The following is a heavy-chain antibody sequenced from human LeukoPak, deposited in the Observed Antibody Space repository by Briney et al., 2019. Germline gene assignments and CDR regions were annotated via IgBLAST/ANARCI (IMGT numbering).Heavy chain of an antibody. CDR2: IDSDGSST. J-gene: IGHJ3*02. V-gene: IGHV3-74*01. D-gene: IGHD4-17*01. CDR1: GFTFSTYW. Sequence: GGSLLLSCAASGFTFSTYWMHWVRQAPGKGLVWVSRIDSDGSSTSYADSVKGRFTISRDNAKNTLYLQMNSLRAEDTAVYYCARGYGETADSRRAFDIWGQGTMVTVSS. CDR3: ARGYGETADSRRAFDI.